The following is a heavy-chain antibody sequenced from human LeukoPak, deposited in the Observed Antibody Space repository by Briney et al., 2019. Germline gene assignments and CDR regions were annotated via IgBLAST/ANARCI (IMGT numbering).Heavy chain of an antibody. CDR3: ARGNVVIPAATNYYYYMDV. CDR1: GGSISSYY. CDR2: IYSSGST. V-gene: IGHV4-4*07. D-gene: IGHD2-2*01. J-gene: IGHJ6*03. Sequence: PSETLSLTCTVSGGSISSYYWSWLRQPAGKGLEWIGRIYSSGSTNYNPSLKSRLTMSVDTSKYQFSLKLTSVTAADTAVYYCARGNVVIPAATNYYYYMDVWGKGTTVTVSS.